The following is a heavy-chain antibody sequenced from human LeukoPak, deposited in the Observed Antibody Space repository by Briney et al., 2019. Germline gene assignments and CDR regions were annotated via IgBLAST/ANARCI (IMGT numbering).Heavy chain of an antibody. CDR1: EFTFSEHY. Sequence: PGGSLRLSCVASEFTFSEHYLDWVRQAPAKGLEWVGRIRNKANGYTTDYAAPVKGRFTTSSSDSKNSLYLQMSSLESEDTVVYYCARGRDCGCHFDCWGKRALVTVAS. D-gene: IGHD2-21*01. CDR2: IRNKANGYTT. CDR3: ARGRDCGCHFDC. V-gene: IGHV3-72*01. J-gene: IGHJ4*02.